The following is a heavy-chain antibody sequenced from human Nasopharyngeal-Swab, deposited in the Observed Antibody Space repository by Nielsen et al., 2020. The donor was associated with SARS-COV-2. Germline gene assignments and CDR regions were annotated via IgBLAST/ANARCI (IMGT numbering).Heavy chain of an antibody. CDR1: GGSISSGGYY. J-gene: IGHJ4*02. CDR3: ARGFTGIFGAYDY. Sequence: SETLSLTCTVSGGSISSGGYYWSWIRQHPGKGLEWMGYIYYSGSTYYNPSLKSRVTISVDTSKNQFSLKLSSVTAADTAVYYCARGFTGIFGAYDYWGQGTLVTVSS. V-gene: IGHV4-31*03. CDR2: IYYSGST. D-gene: IGHD3-3*01.